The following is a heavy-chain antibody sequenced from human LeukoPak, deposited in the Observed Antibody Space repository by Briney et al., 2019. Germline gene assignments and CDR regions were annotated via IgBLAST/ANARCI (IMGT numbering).Heavy chain of an antibody. CDR2: ISSSSSYI. Sequence: GGSLRLSCAASGFTVSSNYMSWVRQAPGKGLEWVSSISSSSSYIYYADSVKGRFTISRDNAKNSLYLQMNSLRAEDTAVYYCARGRALEDAFDIWGQGTMVTVSS. D-gene: IGHD1-1*01. V-gene: IGHV3-21*01. J-gene: IGHJ3*02. CDR3: ARGRALEDAFDI. CDR1: GFTVSSNY.